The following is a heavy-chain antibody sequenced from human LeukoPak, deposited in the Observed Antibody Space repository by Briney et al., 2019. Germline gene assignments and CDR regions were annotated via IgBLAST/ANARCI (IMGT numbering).Heavy chain of an antibody. Sequence: PSETLSLTCAVYGGSFSGYYWSWIRQPPGKGLEWIGEINHSGRTNYNPSLKSRVTISVDTSKNQFSLKLSSVTAADTAVYYCARKKYYDILTGLYNWFDPWGQGTLVTVSS. CDR3: ARKKYYDILTGLYNWFDP. D-gene: IGHD3-9*01. J-gene: IGHJ5*02. CDR1: GGSFSGYY. V-gene: IGHV4-34*01. CDR2: INHSGRT.